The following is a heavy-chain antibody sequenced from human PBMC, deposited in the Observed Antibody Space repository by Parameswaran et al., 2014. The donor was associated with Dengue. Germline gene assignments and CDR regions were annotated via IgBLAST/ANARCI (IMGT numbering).Heavy chain of an antibody. V-gene: IGHV1-2*04. J-gene: IGHJ6*02. Sequence: WVRQAPGQGLEWMGWINPNSGGTNYAQKFQGWVTMTRDTSISTAYMELSRLRSDDTAVYYCARAPDRMVRGVITDPYYYYGMDVWGQGTTVTVSS. CDR3: ARAPDRMVRGVITDPYYYYGMDV. D-gene: IGHD3-10*01. CDR2: INPNSGGT.